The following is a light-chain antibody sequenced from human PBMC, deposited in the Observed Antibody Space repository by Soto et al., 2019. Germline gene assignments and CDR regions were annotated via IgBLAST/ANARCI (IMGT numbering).Light chain of an antibody. Sequence: EIVLTQSPGTLSLSPGERATLSCRASQSVSSNYLAWYQQKPGQAPRLLIYGASNRATGIPDRFSGSGSGTDFTLTISRLEPGDFATYYCQQSYSTPPTFGPGTKVDIK. CDR3: QQSYSTPPT. J-gene: IGKJ3*01. V-gene: IGKV3-20*01. CDR2: GAS. CDR1: QSVSSNY.